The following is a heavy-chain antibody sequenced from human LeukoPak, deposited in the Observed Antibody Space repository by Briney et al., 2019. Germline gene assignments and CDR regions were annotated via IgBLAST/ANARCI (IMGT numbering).Heavy chain of an antibody. CDR1: GYTFSGNG. Sequence: ASVKVSCKTSGYTFSGNGITWVRQAPGQGLEWMGWISPFNGETKYAQKLQGRVAMTTDPSTSTAYMELRGLRPDDTAVYYCARVRTRVFGAYYYMDVWGKGTTVTVSS. CDR3: ARVRTRVFGAYYYMDV. D-gene: IGHD3-3*01. V-gene: IGHV1-18*01. J-gene: IGHJ6*03. CDR2: ISPFNGET.